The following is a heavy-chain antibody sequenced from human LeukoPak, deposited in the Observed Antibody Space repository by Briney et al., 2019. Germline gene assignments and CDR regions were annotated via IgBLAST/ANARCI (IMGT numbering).Heavy chain of an antibody. V-gene: IGHV4-39*07. Sequence: PSETLSLTCTVSGGSISSSSSYYWGWIRQPPGKGLEWIGSIYHNGRTYYNPSLKSRVTISVDTSKNQFSLKLSSVTAADTAVYYCARDNDQMGLDPLDYWGQGTLVTVSS. D-gene: IGHD1-1*01. CDR2: IYHNGRT. CDR1: GGSISSSSSYY. J-gene: IGHJ4*02. CDR3: ARDNDQMGLDPLDY.